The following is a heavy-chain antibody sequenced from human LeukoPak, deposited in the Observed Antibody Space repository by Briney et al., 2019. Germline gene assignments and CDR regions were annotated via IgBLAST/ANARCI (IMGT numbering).Heavy chain of an antibody. CDR2: MNPNSGNT. CDR3: ARIKGIYCSSTSCQNWFDP. J-gene: IGHJ5*02. CDR1: GYTFTSYD. V-gene: IGHV1-8*01. D-gene: IGHD2-2*01. Sequence: ASVKVSCKASGYTFTSYDINWVRQATGQGLEWMGWMNPNSGNTGYAQKFQGRVTMTRNTSISTAYMELSSLRSEDTAVYYCARIKGIYCSSTSCQNWFDPWGQGTLVTVSS.